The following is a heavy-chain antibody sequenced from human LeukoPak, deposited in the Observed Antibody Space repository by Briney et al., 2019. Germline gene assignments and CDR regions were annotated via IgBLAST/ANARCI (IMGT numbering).Heavy chain of an antibody. CDR3: ARVRSSSGWYAY. CDR2: IYTSGST. CDR1: GGSISSGSYY. J-gene: IGHJ4*02. V-gene: IGHV4-61*02. Sequence: PSETLSLTRTVSGGSISSGSYYWSWIRQPAGKGLEWIGRIYTSGSTNYNPSLKSRVTISVDTSKNQFSLKLSSVTAADTAVYYCARVRSSSGWYAYWGQGTLVTVSS. D-gene: IGHD6-19*01.